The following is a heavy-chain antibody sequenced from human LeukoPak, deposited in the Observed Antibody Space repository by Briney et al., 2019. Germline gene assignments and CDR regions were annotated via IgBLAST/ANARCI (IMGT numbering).Heavy chain of an antibody. D-gene: IGHD5-12*01. CDR3: ARGRRLRSLSFPFDY. V-gene: IGHV1-69*13. CDR1: GGTFSSYA. Sequence: ASVRVSCEASGGTFSSYAISWVRQAPGQGLEWMGGIIPIFGTANYAQKFQGRVTITADESTSTAYMELSSLRSEDTAVYYCARGRRLRSLSFPFDYWGQGTLVTVSS. CDR2: IIPIFGTA. J-gene: IGHJ4*02.